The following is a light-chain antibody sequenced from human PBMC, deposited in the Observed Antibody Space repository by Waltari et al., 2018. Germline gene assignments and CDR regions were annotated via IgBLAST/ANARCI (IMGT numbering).Light chain of an antibody. Sequence: QSVLTQPPSESGAPGQTVTISCSGGKTNIGSNTVIWYHQVPGTAPRLIMYNNGQRPSGVPDRVSASKSGTSASLAISGLQPDDEATYYCSTWDDSLNGPLFGGGTKVTVL. CDR2: NNG. J-gene: IGLJ3*02. V-gene: IGLV1-44*01. CDR1: KTNIGSNT. CDR3: STWDDSLNGPL.